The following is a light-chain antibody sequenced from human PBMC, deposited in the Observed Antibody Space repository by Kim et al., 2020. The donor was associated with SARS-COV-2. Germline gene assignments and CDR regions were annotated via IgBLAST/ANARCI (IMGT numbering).Light chain of an antibody. CDR1: SSDVGDYNY. CDR2: DVS. J-gene: IGLJ3*02. CDR3: SSYTSSSTRV. V-gene: IGLV2-14*03. Sequence: GQSITISCTGTSSDVGDYNYVSWYQHHPGKAPKLMIYDVSNRPSGVSNRFSGSKSGNTASLTISGLQAEDEADYYCSSYTSSSTRVFGGGTQLTVL.